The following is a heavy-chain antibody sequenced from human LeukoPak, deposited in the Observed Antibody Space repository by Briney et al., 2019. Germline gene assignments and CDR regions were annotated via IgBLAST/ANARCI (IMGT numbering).Heavy chain of an antibody. CDR2: IYYTGST. J-gene: IGHJ5*02. Sequence: PSETLSLTCTVSGAFISTGGYYWSWIRQHPGKGLEWIGYIYYTGSTYYNPSLKSRVTIAVDTSENQFSLKVTSVTAADTAVYFCARDLICGADCWGWFDPWGQGTLVTVSS. CDR3: ARDLICGADCWGWFDP. V-gene: IGHV4-31*03. CDR1: GAFISTGGYY. D-gene: IGHD2-21*02.